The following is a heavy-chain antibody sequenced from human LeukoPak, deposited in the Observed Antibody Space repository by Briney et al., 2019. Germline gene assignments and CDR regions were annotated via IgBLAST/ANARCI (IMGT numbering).Heavy chain of an antibody. CDR3: ARVSFGVYYFDY. V-gene: IGHV1-2*02. CDR1: GGTFSSYA. D-gene: IGHD3-10*01. Sequence: ASVKVSCKASGGTFSSYAISWVRQAPGQGLEWMGWINPNSGGTNYAQKFQGRVTMTRDTSISTAYMELSRLRSDDTAVYYCARVSFGVYYFDYWGQGTLVTVSS. J-gene: IGHJ4*02. CDR2: INPNSGGT.